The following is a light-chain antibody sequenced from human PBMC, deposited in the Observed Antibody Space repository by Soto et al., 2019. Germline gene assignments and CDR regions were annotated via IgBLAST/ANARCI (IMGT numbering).Light chain of an antibody. Sequence: QSVLTQPPSVSGAPGQRVTISCTGSSSNIGAGYDVHWYQQLPGTAPKLLIYGNSNRPSGVPDRFSGSKSGTSAALAITGLQAGDEADYYCQSCDSSPSGSVVFGGGTKLTVL. CDR2: GNS. CDR3: QSCDSSPSGSVV. CDR1: SSNIGAGYD. J-gene: IGLJ2*01. V-gene: IGLV1-40*01.